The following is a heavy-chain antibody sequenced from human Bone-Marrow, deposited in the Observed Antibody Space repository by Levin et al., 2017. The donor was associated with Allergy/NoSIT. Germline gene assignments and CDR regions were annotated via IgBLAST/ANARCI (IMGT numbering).Heavy chain of an antibody. J-gene: IGHJ6*02. Sequence: ASVKVSCKASGYTFTSYGISWVRQAPGQGLEWMGWISAYNGNTNYAQKLQGRVTMTTDTSTSTAYMELRSLRSDDTAVYYCARDGIHLGCTNGVCRIHYYGMDVWGQGTTVTVSS. CDR3: ARDGIHLGCTNGVCRIHYYGMDV. CDR1: GYTFTSYG. V-gene: IGHV1-18*01. CDR2: ISAYNGNT. D-gene: IGHD2-8*01.